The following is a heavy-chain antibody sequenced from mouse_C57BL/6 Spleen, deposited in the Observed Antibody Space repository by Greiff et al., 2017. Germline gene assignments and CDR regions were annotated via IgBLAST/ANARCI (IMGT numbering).Heavy chain of an antibody. CDR1: GYTFTSYW. CDR2: IDPNSGGT. D-gene: IGHD2-12*01. CDR3: ARRIYDGRGDAMDY. Sequence: QVQLQQPGAELVKPGASVKLSCKASGYTFTSYWMHWVKQRPGRGLEWIGRIDPNSGGTKYNEKFKSKATLTVDKPSSTAYMQLSSLASEASAVYYCARRIYDGRGDAMDYWGQGTSVTVSS. V-gene: IGHV1-72*01. J-gene: IGHJ4*01.